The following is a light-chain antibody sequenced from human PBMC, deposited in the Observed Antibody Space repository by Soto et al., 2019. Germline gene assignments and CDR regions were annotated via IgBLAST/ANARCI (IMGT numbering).Light chain of an antibody. Sequence: VVLTQSPGLLYLSPGERTTLSCRASQPVGRSYLAWYQQKPGQPPRLLIFGTSTRATGIPDRFSGGGSGTEFTLTISRLDPEDFAVYCCQQYDSTPPWTFGQGTSVEVK. J-gene: IGKJ1*01. CDR2: GTS. V-gene: IGKV3-20*01. CDR3: QQYDSTPPWT. CDR1: QPVGRSY.